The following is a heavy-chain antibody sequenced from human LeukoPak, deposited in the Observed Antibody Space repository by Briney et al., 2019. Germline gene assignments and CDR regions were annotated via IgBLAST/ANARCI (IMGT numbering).Heavy chain of an antibody. CDR3: AKGRYSGYEFDY. V-gene: IGHV3-23*01. D-gene: IGHD5-12*01. CDR1: GNSIRSYS. CDR2: ISGSGHNT. J-gene: IGHJ4*02. Sequence: GGSLRLSCVVSGNSIRSYSMNWVRRAPGKGLEWVSAISGSGHNTYYADSVKGRFTISRDNSKNTLYLQMNSLRAEDTAVYYYAKGRYSGYEFDYWGQGTLVTVSS.